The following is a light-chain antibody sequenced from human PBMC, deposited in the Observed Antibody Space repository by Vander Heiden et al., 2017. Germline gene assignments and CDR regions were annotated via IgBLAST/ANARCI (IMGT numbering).Light chain of an antibody. CDR2: DAS. V-gene: IGKV3-11*01. J-gene: IGKJ4*01. CDR1: QSVSSY. Sequence: EIVLTQSPATLSLSPGERATLSCRASQSVSSYLDWYQQKPGQAPRLLIYDASNRANGIPDRFSGSGSGTDFTLTSSSREPEDFAVYYWQQRSNLRTFGGGTKVEIK. CDR3: QQRSNLRT.